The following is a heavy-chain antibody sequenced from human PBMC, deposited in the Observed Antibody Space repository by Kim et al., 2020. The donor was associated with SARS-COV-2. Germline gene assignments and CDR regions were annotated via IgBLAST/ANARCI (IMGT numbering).Heavy chain of an antibody. CDR2: IYYSGST. CDR3: AGTNLYYYYYGMDV. CDR1: GGSISSYY. Sequence: SETLSLTCTVSGGSISSYYWSWIRQPPGKGLEWIGYIYYSGSTNYNPSLKSRVTISVDTSKNQFSLKLSSVTAADTAVYYCAGTNLYYYYYGMDVWGQGTTVTVSS. V-gene: IGHV4-59*01. J-gene: IGHJ6*02.